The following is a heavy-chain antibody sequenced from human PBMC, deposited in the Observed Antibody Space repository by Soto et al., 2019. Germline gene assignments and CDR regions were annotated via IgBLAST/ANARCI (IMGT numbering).Heavy chain of an antibody. V-gene: IGHV1-18*01. D-gene: IGHD2-15*01. Sequence: ASVKVSCKASGYTFTSYGISWVRQAPGQGLEWMGWISDYNGNTNYAQKLQGRVTMTTDESTSTAYMELSSLRSEDTAVYYCARDQYCSGGSCYSYQIYYYYGMDVWGQGTTVTVSS. J-gene: IGHJ6*02. CDR1: GYTFTSYG. CDR2: ISDYNGNT. CDR3: ARDQYCSGGSCYSYQIYYYYGMDV.